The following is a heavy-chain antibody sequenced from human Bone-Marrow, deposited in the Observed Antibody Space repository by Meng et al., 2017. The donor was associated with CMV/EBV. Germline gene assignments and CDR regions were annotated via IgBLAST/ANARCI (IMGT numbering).Heavy chain of an antibody. CDR3: ARDPATYDFWSGYIRRDYYYGMDV. CDR2: IYYSGST. Sequence: SETLSLTCTVSGGSISSSSYYWSWIRQPPGKGLEWIGYIYYSGSTNYNPSLKSRVTISVDTSKNQFSLKLSSVTAADTAVDYCARDPATYDFWSGYIRRDYYYGMDVWGQGTTVTVSS. V-gene: IGHV4-61*01. D-gene: IGHD3-3*01. J-gene: IGHJ6*02. CDR1: GGSISSSSYY.